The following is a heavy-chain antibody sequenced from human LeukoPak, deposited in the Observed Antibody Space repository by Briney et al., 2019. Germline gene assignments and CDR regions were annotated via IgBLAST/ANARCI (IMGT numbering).Heavy chain of an antibody. D-gene: IGHD3-10*01. J-gene: IGHJ6*03. CDR1: GFTFSSYT. V-gene: IGHV3-21*06. CDR2: MSGSRDI. CDR3: ARLLMVRGVISHMDV. Sequence: GGSLRLSCAASGFTFSSYTMNWVRQAPGKGLEWISSMSGSRDIYYADSVRGRFTISRDNAKNSLYLQMNSLRAEDTAVYYCARLLMVRGVISHMDVWGKGTTVTVSS.